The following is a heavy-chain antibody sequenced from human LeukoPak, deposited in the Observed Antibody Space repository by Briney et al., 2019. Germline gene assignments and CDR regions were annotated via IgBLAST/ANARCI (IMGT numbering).Heavy chain of an antibody. CDR3: ARTPPNCSGANCYSGVTFDS. CDR1: GGSISNYY. D-gene: IGHD2-15*01. Sequence: SETLSLTCTVSGGSISNYYWSWIRRPPGEGLEWIGYIFYSGSTNYNPSLKSRLTISVDTSKNQFSLKLSSVTAADTAVYYCARTPPNCSGANCYSGVTFDSWGQGTLVTVSS. V-gene: IGHV4-59*01. CDR2: IFYSGST. J-gene: IGHJ4*02.